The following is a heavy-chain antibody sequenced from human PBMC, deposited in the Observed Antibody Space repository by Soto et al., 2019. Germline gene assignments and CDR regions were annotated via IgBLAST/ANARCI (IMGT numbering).Heavy chain of an antibody. V-gene: IGHV3-48*02. CDR1: GFTFSSYS. CDR2: FSSSSGTI. CDR3: AREGWPFDY. J-gene: IGHJ4*02. Sequence: EVQLVESGGGLVQPGGSLRLSCAASGFTFSSYSMNWVRQAPGKGLEWVSYFSSSSGTIYYADSVKGRFTISRDNAKNSLNLQMNSLRDEDKDVYYCAREGWPFDYWGQGTLVTVSS. D-gene: IGHD1-26*01.